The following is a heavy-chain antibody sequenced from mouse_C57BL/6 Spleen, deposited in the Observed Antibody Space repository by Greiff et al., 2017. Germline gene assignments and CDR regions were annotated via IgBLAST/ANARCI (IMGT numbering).Heavy chain of an antibody. CDR1: GFTFTSYA. J-gene: IGHJ1*03. V-gene: IGHV5-4*01. CDR3: AREYGWYFDV. D-gene: IGHD1-1*01. CDR2: ISDGGSYT. Sequence: EVQLVESGGGLVKPGGSLKLSCAASGFTFTSYAMTWVRQTPEKRLEWVATISDGGSYTYYPDNVKGRFTISRDTAKNNLYLQTGHLEYEDTARYYCAREYGWYFDVWGTGTTVTVSS.